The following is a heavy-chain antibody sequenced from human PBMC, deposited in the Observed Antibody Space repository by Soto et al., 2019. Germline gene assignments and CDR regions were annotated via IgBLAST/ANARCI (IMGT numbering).Heavy chain of an antibody. CDR2: IYDSGST. J-gene: IGHJ5*02. CDR3: ARVPGS. CDR1: GGSISSSY. V-gene: IGHV4-59*12. Sequence: SETLSLTCTVSGGSISSSYWSWIRQPPGKGLEWIGYIYDSGSTYYNSSLKSRVTISVDRSKNQFSLKLSSVPAADTAVYYCARVPGSWGQGT.